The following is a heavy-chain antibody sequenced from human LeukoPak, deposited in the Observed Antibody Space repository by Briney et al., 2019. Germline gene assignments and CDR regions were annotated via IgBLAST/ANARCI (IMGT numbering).Heavy chain of an antibody. CDR2: MNPKTGNT. D-gene: IGHD1-26*01. Sequence: ASVKVSCKASGYTFTTYDIHWVRQAAGQGLEWLGWMNPKTGNTGFAQRFQGRVTITGNTSKITAYMELSSLTSQDTAVYFCARGRSGTYSLAEFDYWGQGTLVTVSS. CDR1: GYTFTTYD. CDR3: ARGRSGTYSLAEFDY. V-gene: IGHV1-8*02. J-gene: IGHJ4*02.